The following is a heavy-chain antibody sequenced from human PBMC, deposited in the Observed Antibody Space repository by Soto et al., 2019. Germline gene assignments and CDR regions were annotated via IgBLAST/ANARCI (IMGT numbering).Heavy chain of an antibody. D-gene: IGHD7-27*01. Sequence: PGGCLGLGCAASGFPFRSYSMSWVRPAPGKGLEWVSVISFTGTTYYADSVKGRFTISRDNSKNTLYLQMSSLRAEDTAIYYCAKASPGHFDYWGQGTLVTVSS. J-gene: IGHJ4*02. CDR3: AKASPGHFDY. CDR2: ISFTGTT. V-gene: IGHV3-23*01. CDR1: GFPFRSYS.